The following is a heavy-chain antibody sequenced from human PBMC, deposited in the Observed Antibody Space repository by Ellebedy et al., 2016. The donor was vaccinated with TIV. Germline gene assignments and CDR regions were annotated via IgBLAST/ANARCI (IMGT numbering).Heavy chain of an antibody. D-gene: IGHD6-19*01. J-gene: IGHJ4*02. CDR2: INDNGNST. CDR1: GLTFSTYV. V-gene: IGHV3-23*01. CDR3: AKNVIRKRVAGLNDY. Sequence: GESLKISXVASGLTFSTYVMSWVRQAPGKGLECVSTINDNGNSTYFADSVKGRFTISRDNSKNTLYLQMNSLRAEDTGVYYYAKNVIRKRVAGLNDYWGQGTLVIVSS.